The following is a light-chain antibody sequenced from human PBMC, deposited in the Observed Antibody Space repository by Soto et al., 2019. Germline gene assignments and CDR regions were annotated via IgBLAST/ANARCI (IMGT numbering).Light chain of an antibody. CDR2: QAS. J-gene: IGKJ4*01. Sequence: DIQMTQSPSTLSASVGHRVTITGWSSQSVDIWLAWYQQKPGKAPQLLIHQASTLEDGVPSRFTGSGSGTYFTLNISSLQPDDVGTYYCHQYRGFPVTFGGGTKVEIK. V-gene: IGKV1-5*03. CDR1: QSVDIW. CDR3: HQYRGFPVT.